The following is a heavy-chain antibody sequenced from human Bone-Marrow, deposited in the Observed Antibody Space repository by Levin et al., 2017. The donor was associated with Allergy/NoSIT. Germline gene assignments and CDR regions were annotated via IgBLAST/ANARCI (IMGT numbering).Heavy chain of an antibody. CDR2: IYSAGNT. D-gene: IGHD6-25*01. CDR3: ASLSGGYARTFYDVGVDV. J-gene: IGHJ6*02. Sequence: GGSLRLSCAASGFTVSSNYLGWVRQAPGKGLEWVSVIYSAGNTYYADSVKGRFTISRDNSKNTLYLQTNSLGAEDTAVYYCASLSGGYARTFYDVGVDVWGQGTTVTVSS. V-gene: IGHV3-53*01. CDR1: GFTVSSNY.